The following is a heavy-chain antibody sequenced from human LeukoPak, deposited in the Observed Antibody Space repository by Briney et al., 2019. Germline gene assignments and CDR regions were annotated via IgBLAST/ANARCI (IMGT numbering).Heavy chain of an antibody. Sequence: GGSLRLSCAASGFTFTSYAMSWVRQAPGKGLEWVSHIYSGGSTYYADSVTGRFTISRDNSKDTLYLQMNSLRAEDTAVYYCARVGDYGDYAGAFDIWGQGTMVTVSS. D-gene: IGHD4-17*01. V-gene: IGHV3-66*01. CDR1: GFTFTSYA. J-gene: IGHJ3*02. CDR3: ARVGDYGDYAGAFDI. CDR2: IYSGGST.